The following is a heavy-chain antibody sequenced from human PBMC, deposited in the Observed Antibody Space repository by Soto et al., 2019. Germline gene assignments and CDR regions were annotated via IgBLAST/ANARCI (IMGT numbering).Heavy chain of an antibody. J-gene: IGHJ4*02. CDR2: IYSRGST. V-gene: IGHV4-59*01. CDR1: GGSINSYY. Sequence: QSQTLSLTCTVSGGSINSYYWSWIRQPPGKGLEWIGYIYSRGSTNYNPSLKSRLTISVDTSKSQFSLNLSSVTAADTAVYYCARWRVASTGYYFDYWGQGTLVTVSS. CDR3: ARWRVASTGYYFDY. D-gene: IGHD6-19*01.